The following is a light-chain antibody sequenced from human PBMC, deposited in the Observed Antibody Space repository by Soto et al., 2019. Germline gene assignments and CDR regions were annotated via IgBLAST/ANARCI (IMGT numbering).Light chain of an antibody. CDR2: DVS. V-gene: IGKV3-20*01. Sequence: EIVLTQSPGTLSLSPGVRATLSCRASQSVRSSFFAWYQQKPGQAPRFLIYDVSVRATGIPDRFSGSGSGTDFTLTINRLEPEDFAVYYCQQYENSVMYTFGQGTKLEIK. CDR1: QSVRSSF. CDR3: QQYENSVMYT. J-gene: IGKJ2*01.